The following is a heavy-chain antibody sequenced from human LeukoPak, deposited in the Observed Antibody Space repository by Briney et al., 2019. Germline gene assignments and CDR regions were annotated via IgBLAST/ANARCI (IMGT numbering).Heavy chain of an antibody. CDR1: GFTFDDYA. V-gene: IGHV3-9*01. Sequence: GRSLRLSCAASGFTFDDYAMHWVRQAPGKGLEWVSGISWNSRSIGYADSVKGRFTISRDNAKNSLYLQMNSLRAEDTALYYCAKAFPKYCSSTSCPDYWGQGTLVTVSS. CDR3: AKAFPKYCSSTSCPDY. D-gene: IGHD2-2*01. J-gene: IGHJ4*02. CDR2: ISWNSRSI.